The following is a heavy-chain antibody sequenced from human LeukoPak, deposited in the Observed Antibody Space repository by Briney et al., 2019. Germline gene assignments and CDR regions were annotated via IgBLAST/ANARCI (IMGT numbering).Heavy chain of an antibody. CDR3: AKDWGYCSGGSCHPRWFDP. J-gene: IGHJ5*02. Sequence: GGSLRLSCAASGFTFSSYSMNWVRQAPGKGLEWVSSISSSSSYIYYADSVKGRFTISRDNAKNSLYLQMNSLRAEDTAVYYCAKDWGYCSGGSCHPRWFDPWGQGTLVTVSS. CDR1: GFTFSSYS. V-gene: IGHV3-21*04. D-gene: IGHD2-15*01. CDR2: ISSSSSYI.